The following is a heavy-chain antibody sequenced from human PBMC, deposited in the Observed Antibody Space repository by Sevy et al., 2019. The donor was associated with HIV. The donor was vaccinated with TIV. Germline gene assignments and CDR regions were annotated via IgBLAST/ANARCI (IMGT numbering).Heavy chain of an antibody. D-gene: IGHD3-10*01. J-gene: IGHJ3*01. CDR3: ARGGYYSGSRSAFWAFYV. V-gene: IGHV3-53*01. CDR2: IYSGGGT. Sequence: GGSLRLSCAVSGVSVSNNYMTWVRQAPGKGLEWVSIIYSGGGTYYADSVKGRFTISRDNSKNTLYLQMNSLRAEDTAVYYCARGGYYSGSRSAFWAFYVWGQGTMVTVSS. CDR1: GVSVSNNY.